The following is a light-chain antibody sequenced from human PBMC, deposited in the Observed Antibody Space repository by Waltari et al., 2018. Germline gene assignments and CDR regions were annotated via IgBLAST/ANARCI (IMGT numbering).Light chain of an antibody. CDR1: RSNIRSNT. V-gene: IGLV1-44*01. J-gene: IGLJ3*02. Sequence: QSVLTPPPSASGTPGPRVTISCSGRRSNIRSNTVNWYLQLPGTAPKLPIYSNNQRPSGVPDRFSGSKSGTSASLAISGLQSEDEADYYCATWDDSLNVWVFGGGTKLTVL. CDR2: SNN. CDR3: ATWDDSLNVWV.